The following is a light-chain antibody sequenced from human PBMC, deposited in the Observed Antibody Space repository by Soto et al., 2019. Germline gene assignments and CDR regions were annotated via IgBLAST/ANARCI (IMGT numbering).Light chain of an antibody. J-gene: IGKJ1*01. CDR1: QSAGNF. CDR3: QQYNDWLLP. V-gene: IGKV3D-15*01. CDR2: YIS. Sequence: DIMMMQRPATRSFSQRETASVSSRASQSAGNFLAWYQQKPGQAPRLLIYYISTRATGIPARFSGSGSGTEFTLTISSLQSEDFALYYCQQYNDWLLPFGQGT.